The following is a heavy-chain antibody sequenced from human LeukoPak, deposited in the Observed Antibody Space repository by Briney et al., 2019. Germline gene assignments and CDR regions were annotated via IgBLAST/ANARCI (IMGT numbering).Heavy chain of an antibody. V-gene: IGHV1-69*13. CDR1: GYTFTSYG. Sequence: ASVKVSCKASGYTFTSYGISWVRQAPGQGLEWMGGIIPIFGTANYAQKFQGRVTITADESTSTAYMELSSLRSEDTAVYYCASGSGSYSNGDYWGQGTLVTVSS. D-gene: IGHD1-26*01. CDR2: IIPIFGTA. CDR3: ASGSGSYSNGDY. J-gene: IGHJ4*02.